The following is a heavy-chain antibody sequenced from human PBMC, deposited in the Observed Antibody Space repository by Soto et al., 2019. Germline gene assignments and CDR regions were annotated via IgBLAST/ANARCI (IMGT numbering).Heavy chain of an antibody. J-gene: IGHJ6*02. Sequence: GGSLRLCCTASGFTVSSNYMSWVRQAPGKGLEWVSVIYSGGSTYYADSVKGRFTISRDNSKNTLYLQMNSLRAEDTAVYYCARELVRGTYYYYGMDVWGQGTTDTVSS. D-gene: IGHD3-10*01. V-gene: IGHV3-53*01. CDR2: IYSGGST. CDR1: GFTVSSNY. CDR3: ARELVRGTYYYYGMDV.